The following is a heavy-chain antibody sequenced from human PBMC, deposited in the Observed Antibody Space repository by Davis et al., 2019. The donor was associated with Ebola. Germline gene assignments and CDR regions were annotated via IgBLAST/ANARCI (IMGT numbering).Heavy chain of an antibody. CDR2: IIPIFGTA. CDR3: ARVGYMVQGVITYNWFDP. D-gene: IGHD3-10*01. Sequence: SVKVSCKASGGTFSTYAINWVRQAPGQGLEWMGGIIPIFGTANYAQKFQGRVTITADESTSTAYMELSSLRSEDTAVYYCARVGYMVQGVITYNWFDPWGQGTLVTVSS. V-gene: IGHV1-69*13. CDR1: GGTFSTYA. J-gene: IGHJ5*02.